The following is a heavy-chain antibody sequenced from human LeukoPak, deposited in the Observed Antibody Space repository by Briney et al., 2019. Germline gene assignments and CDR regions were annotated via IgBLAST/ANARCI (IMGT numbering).Heavy chain of an antibody. CDR1: GGSISSYY. CDR2: IYYSGST. Sequence: SETLSLTCTVSGGSISSYYWSWIRQPPGKGLEYIGYIYYSGSTNSSPSLKSRVTISVDTPNNQFSLRLSSVTAADTAVYFCARQAAETYYYGMDVWGQGTTVTVSS. D-gene: IGHD6-25*01. J-gene: IGHJ6*02. CDR3: ARQAAETYYYGMDV. V-gene: IGHV4-59*08.